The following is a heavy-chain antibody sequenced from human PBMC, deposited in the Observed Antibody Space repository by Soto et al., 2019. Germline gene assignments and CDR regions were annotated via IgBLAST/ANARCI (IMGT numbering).Heavy chain of an antibody. V-gene: IGHV3-23*01. CDR1: GFTFSSYA. J-gene: IGHJ4*02. CDR2: ISGSGGST. CDR3: AKGSTGGEWSDSLNFDY. Sequence: GGSLRLSCAASGFTFSSYAMSWVRQAPGKGLEWVSAISGSGGSTYYADSVKGRFTISRDNSKNTLYLQMNSLRAEDTAVYYCAKGSTGGEWSDSLNFDYWGQGTLVTVSS. D-gene: IGHD3-3*01.